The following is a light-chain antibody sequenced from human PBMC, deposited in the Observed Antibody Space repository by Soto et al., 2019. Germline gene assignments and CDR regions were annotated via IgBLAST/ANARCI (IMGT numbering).Light chain of an antibody. Sequence: EIVLTQSPCTLSLSPGERATLSCRASQSVSSNHLAWYQQKPGQAPRLLIDGASSRATGIPDRFSGSGSGTDFTLTISRLEPEDFAVYYCQQYGSSPFTFGPGTKVDIK. CDR3: QQYGSSPFT. CDR2: GAS. J-gene: IGKJ3*01. CDR1: QSVSSNH. V-gene: IGKV3-20*01.